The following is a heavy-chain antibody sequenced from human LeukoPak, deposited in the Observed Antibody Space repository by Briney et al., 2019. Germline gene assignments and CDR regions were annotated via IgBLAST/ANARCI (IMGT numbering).Heavy chain of an antibody. CDR1: GFTFSSYS. Sequence: GGSLRLSCAASGFTFSSYSMNWVRQAPGKGLEWVSSISSSSSYIYYADSVKGRFTISRDNAKNSLYLQMNSLRAEDTAVYYCARDSMIGALDYVWGSYRYKRYYFDYWGQGTLVTVSS. CDR2: ISSSSSYI. D-gene: IGHD3-16*02. V-gene: IGHV3-21*01. J-gene: IGHJ4*02. CDR3: ARDSMIGALDYVWGSYRYKRYYFDY.